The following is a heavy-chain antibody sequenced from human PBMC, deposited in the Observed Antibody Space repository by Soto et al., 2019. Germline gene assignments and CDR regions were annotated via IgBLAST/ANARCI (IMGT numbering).Heavy chain of an antibody. J-gene: IGHJ3*02. Sequence: EVQLVQSGAEVKKSGESLKISCKGSGYNFTNYWIGWVRQMPGKGLEWMGLIYPGDSDTRYRPPFRGHVTLSADKSSSTAYLQWSGLKASDTAMYYCARHERGRAFDMWGQGTRVTVSS. CDR3: ARHERGRAFDM. CDR2: IYPGDSDT. V-gene: IGHV5-51*01. CDR1: GYNFTNYW.